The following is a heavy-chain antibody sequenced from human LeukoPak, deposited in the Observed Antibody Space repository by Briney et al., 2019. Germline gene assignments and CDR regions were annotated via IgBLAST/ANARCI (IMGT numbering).Heavy chain of an antibody. CDR3: SRGLNYYYYGMDV. CDR1: GFTFSSYT. D-gene: IGHD3-10*01. CDR2: ISYDGSNR. V-gene: IGHV3-30-3*01. J-gene: IGHJ6*02. Sequence: GGSLRLSCAASGFTFSSYTMHWVRQAPGKGLEWVAVISYDGSNRYYADSVKGRFTISRDNSKNTLYLQMNSPRAEETTAYYFSRGLNYYYYGMDVWGQGTRVTVSS.